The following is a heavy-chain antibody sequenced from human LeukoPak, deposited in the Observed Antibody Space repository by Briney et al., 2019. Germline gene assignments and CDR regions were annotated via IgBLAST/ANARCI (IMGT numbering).Heavy chain of an antibody. CDR1: GGSFSGYY. J-gene: IGHJ4*02. Sequence: SETLSLTCAVYGGSFSGYYWSWIRQPPGKGLEWIGEINHSGSTNYNPSLKSRVTISVDTSKNQFSLKLTSVTAPDTAVYYCARGGRLVGDTGNLDCWGQGTLVTVSS. D-gene: IGHD1-26*01. CDR2: INHSGST. V-gene: IGHV4-34*01. CDR3: ARGGRLVGDTGNLDC.